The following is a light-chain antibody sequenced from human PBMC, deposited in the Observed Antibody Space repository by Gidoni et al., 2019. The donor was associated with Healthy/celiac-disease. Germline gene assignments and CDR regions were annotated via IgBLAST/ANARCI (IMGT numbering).Light chain of an antibody. CDR2: GAS. CDR3: QQYNNWPLT. V-gene: IGKV3-15*01. CDR1: QCVSSN. J-gene: IGKJ4*01. Sequence: EIVMTQSPATLSVSPGERATLSCRASQCVSSNLAWYQQNPGQAPRLLIYGASTRATGIPARFSGSGSGTEFTLTISSLQAEDFAVYYCQQYNNWPLTFGGGTKVEIK.